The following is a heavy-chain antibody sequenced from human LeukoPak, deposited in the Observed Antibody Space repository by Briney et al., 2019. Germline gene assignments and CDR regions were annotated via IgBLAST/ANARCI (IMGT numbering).Heavy chain of an antibody. CDR3: ARLVQCFDY. CDR1: GGSISSSSYY. J-gene: IGHJ4*02. Sequence: SETLSLTCTVSGGSISSSSYYWGWIRQPPGKGLEWIGSIYYSGSTYYNPSLKSRVTISVDTSKNQFSLKLSSVTAADTAVYYCARLVQCFDYWGQGTLVTVSS. V-gene: IGHV4-39*01. D-gene: IGHD3-10*02. CDR2: IYYSGST.